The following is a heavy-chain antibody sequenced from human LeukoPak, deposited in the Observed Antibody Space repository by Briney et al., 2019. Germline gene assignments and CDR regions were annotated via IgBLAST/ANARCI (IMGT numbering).Heavy chain of an antibody. J-gene: IGHJ4*02. CDR2: IYYSGST. CDR3: ARDSMYGDGYNYFDY. D-gene: IGHD5-24*01. CDR1: GGSISSGDYS. Sequence: SETLSLTCTVSGGSISSGDYSWSWIRQPPGKGLEWIGYIYYSGSTNYNPSLKSRVTISVDTSKNQFSLKLSSVTAADTAVYYCARDSMYGDGYNYFDYWGQGTLVTVSS. V-gene: IGHV4-61*08.